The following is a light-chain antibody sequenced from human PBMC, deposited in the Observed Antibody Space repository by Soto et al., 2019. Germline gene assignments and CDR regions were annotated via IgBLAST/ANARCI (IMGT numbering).Light chain of an antibody. CDR3: RQRSNWPGS. CDR1: QSVSSY. CDR2: DAS. J-gene: IGKJ2*03. Sequence: EIVLTQSPATLSLSPGERATLSCRASQSVSSYLAWYQQKPGQAPRLLIYDASNRATGIPARFSGSGSGTDVTLTISGLEPEDFAVYYCRQRSNWPGSFGQGTKLEIK. V-gene: IGKV3-11*01.